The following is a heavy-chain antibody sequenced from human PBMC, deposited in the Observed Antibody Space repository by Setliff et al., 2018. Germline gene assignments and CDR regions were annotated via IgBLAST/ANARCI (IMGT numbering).Heavy chain of an antibody. J-gene: IGHJ4*02. Sequence: GGSLRLSCAASGFSFIDTYMSWVRQAPGKGLEWVSKISGSGITIYYADSVRGRFTISRDTSRNTLYLQMSSLTTEYTAVYYCAKPQVELRWGFESWGQGTPVTVSS. V-gene: IGHV3-11*01. CDR3: AKPQVELRWGFES. CDR2: ISGSGITI. CDR1: GFSFIDTY. D-gene: IGHD1-7*01.